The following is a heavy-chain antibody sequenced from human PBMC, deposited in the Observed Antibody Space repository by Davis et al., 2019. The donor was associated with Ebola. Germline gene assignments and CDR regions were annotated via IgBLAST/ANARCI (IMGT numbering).Heavy chain of an antibody. CDR1: GGTFSSYA. V-gene: IGHV1-18*01. Sequence: ASVKVSCKASGGTFSSYAISWVRQAPGQGLEWMGWISAYNGNTNYAQKLQGRVTMTTDTSTSTAYMELRSLRSEDTAVYYCARGGLVIYYYYMDVWGKGTTVTVSS. J-gene: IGHJ6*03. D-gene: IGHD2-2*01. CDR2: ISAYNGNT. CDR3: ARGGLVIYYYYMDV.